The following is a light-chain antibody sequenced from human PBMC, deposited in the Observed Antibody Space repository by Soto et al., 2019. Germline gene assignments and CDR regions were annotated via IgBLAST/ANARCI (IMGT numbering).Light chain of an antibody. CDR3: QQYNSWT. Sequence: DIPMTQSPSTLAASVGDRVTITCRASQSISSWMAWYQQKPGKAPKLLIYTASRLESGVPSRFSGSGSGTEFTLTISSLQPDDFATYYCQQYNSWTFGQGTKVEIK. CDR1: QSISSW. J-gene: IGKJ1*01. CDR2: TAS. V-gene: IGKV1-5*03.